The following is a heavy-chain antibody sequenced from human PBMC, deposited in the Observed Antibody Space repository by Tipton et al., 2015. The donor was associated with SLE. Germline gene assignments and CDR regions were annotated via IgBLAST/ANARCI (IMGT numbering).Heavy chain of an antibody. V-gene: IGHV1-18*01. CDR2: ISAYNGNT. Sequence: QLVQSGAEVKKPGASVKVSCKASGYTFTSHVISWVRQAPGQGLECMGWISAYNGNTNYAQKLQGRVTMTTDTSTSTAYMELRSLRSDDTAVYYCVLVITNYYYYYMDVWGKGTTVTVSS. J-gene: IGHJ6*03. CDR3: VLVITNYYYYYMDV. D-gene: IGHD3-9*01. CDR1: GYTFTSHV.